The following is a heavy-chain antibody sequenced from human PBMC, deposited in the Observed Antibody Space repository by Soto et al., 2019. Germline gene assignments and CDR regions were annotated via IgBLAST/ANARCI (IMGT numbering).Heavy chain of an antibody. Sequence: PSETLSLTCTVSGGSISPYYWSWIRQPPGKGLEWIGYIYYSGRTYYNPSLKSRVTISVDTSRNQLSLNLSSVTAADTGVYYCARDLRFQGHDYADYLGYGMDVWGQGTTVTVSS. CDR3: ARDLRFQGHDYADYLGYGMDV. D-gene: IGHD4-17*01. CDR2: IYYSGRT. CDR1: GGSISPYY. J-gene: IGHJ6*02. V-gene: IGHV4-59*01.